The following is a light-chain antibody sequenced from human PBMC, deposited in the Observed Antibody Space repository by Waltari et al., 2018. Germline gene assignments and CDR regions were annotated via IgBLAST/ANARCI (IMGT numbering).Light chain of an antibody. Sequence: QSALSQPASVSGTPGQPTTIPGTGSSSDVGGDDSVSWYQDHPGQAPKVIIYDVNNRASGVSDRFSGSKSGNTASLTISGLQAEDEANYYCCSQSSYNGVIFGGGTKLTVL. V-gene: IGLV2-14*03. CDR3: CSQSSYNGVI. CDR2: DVN. J-gene: IGLJ2*01. CDR1: SSDVGGDDS.